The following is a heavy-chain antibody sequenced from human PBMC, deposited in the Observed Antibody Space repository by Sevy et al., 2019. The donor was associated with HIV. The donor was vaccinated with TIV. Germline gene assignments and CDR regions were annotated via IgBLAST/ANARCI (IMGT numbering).Heavy chain of an antibody. J-gene: IGHJ6*02. Sequence: GGSLRLSCAASGFTFSRYWMSWVRQAPGKGLEWVAHIKVDGSERYYVDSVKGRFTISRDNAKNSLFLQMNSLRAEDTAVYYCARDCSSTSCLQGLDVWGQGTTVTVSS. CDR3: ARDCSSTSCLQGLDV. D-gene: IGHD2-2*01. CDR2: IKVDGSER. CDR1: GFTFSRYW. V-gene: IGHV3-7*03.